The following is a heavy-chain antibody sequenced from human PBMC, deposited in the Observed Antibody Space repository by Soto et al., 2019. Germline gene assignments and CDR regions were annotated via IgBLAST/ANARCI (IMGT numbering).Heavy chain of an antibody. Sequence: QVQLQESGPGLVKPSETLSLTCTVSGGSIDGYNCAWIRQPPGKALEWVGYVYYNGGSSYNPSLKRRVTLSMDTSKSQCSLQLRSVTAADTAVYYCARQGIGNLHGLVDVWGRGTTVTVSS. CDR1: GGSIDGYN. V-gene: IGHV4-59*08. D-gene: IGHD3-10*01. J-gene: IGHJ6*02. CDR3: ARQGIGNLHGLVDV. CDR2: VYYNGGS.